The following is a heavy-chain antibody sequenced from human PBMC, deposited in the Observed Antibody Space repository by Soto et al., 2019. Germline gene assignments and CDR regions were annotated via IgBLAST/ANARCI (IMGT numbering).Heavy chain of an antibody. CDR1: GDTFSSYA. CDR2: IIPIFGTA. D-gene: IGHD4-4*01. CDR3: ARDEGATVTDGYYYYGMDV. Sequence: SVKVSCEASGDTFSSYAISWVRQAPGQGLEWMGGIIPIFGTANYAQKFQDRVSITADKSTTTAYMELSRLRAEDTAVYYCARDEGATVTDGYYYYGMDVWGQGTTVTVSS. V-gene: IGHV1-69*06. J-gene: IGHJ6*02.